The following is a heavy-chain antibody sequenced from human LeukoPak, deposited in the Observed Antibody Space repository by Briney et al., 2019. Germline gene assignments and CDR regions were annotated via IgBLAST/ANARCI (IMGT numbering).Heavy chain of an antibody. D-gene: IGHD3-10*01. CDR3: ARGGDSFGSGSYYKAYFDY. V-gene: IGHV4-59*01. J-gene: IGHJ4*02. Sequence: SETLSLTCTVSGGSISSYCWSWIRQPPGKGLEWIGYIYSSGSTNYNPSLKSRVTISVDTSKNQFSLHLSSVTAADTAVYYCARGGDSFGSGSYYKAYFDYWGQGTLVTVSS. CDR1: GGSISSYC. CDR2: IYSSGST.